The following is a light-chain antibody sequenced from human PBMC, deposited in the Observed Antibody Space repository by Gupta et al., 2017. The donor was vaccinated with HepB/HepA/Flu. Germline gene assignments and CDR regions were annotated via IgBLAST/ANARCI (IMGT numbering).Light chain of an antibody. Sequence: ELVMPPSPATLSVSPGERATLSCRASQSVSSNLAWSQQKPGQAPRLFIYGASTRATGIPARFSGSGSGTEFTHTISSLQSEDFAVYYCQQYNNWAPWTFGQGTKVEIK. J-gene: IGKJ1*01. CDR2: GAS. CDR3: QQYNNWAPWT. V-gene: IGKV3-15*01. CDR1: QSVSSN.